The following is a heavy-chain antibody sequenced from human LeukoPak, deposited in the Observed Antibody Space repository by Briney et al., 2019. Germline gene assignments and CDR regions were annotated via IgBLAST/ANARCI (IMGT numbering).Heavy chain of an antibody. D-gene: IGHD1-26*01. CDR3: ARGLGLVGDY. J-gene: IGHJ4*02. Sequence: SETLSLTCAVYGGSLSGYYWSWIRQPPGKGLEWIGEINHSGSTNYNPSLKSRVTISVDTSKNQFSLKLSSVTAADTAVYYCARGLGLVGDYWGQGTLVTVSS. CDR2: INHSGST. V-gene: IGHV4-34*01. CDR1: GGSLSGYY.